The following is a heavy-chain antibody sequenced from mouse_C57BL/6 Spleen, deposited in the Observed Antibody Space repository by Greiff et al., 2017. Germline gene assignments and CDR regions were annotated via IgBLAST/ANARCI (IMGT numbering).Heavy chain of an antibody. CDR2: IYPGDGDT. CDR1: GYAFSSYW. D-gene: IGHD1-1*01. Sequence: QVQLQQSGAELVKPGASVKISCKASGYAFSSYWMNWVKQRPGKGLEWIGQIYPGDGDTNYNGKFKGKATLTADKSSSTAYLPLSSLTSEDSAVYFCARSSITTVARYWGQGTTLTVSS. V-gene: IGHV1-80*01. J-gene: IGHJ2*01. CDR3: ARSSITTVARY.